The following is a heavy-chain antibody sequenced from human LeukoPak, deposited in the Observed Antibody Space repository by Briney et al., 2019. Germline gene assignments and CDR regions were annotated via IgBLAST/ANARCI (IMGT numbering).Heavy chain of an antibody. CDR1: GLTASSNY. V-gene: IGHV3-53*01. CDR3: ASRGPGYYFDY. D-gene: IGHD1-14*01. J-gene: IGHJ4*02. Sequence: GGSLRLSCAASGLTASSNYMSWVRQAPGKGLEWVSVIYKGGSIYYADSVKGRFTISRDNSKNTVYLQMKSLRAEDTAVYYCASRGPGYYFDYWGQGTLVTVSS. CDR2: IYKGGSI.